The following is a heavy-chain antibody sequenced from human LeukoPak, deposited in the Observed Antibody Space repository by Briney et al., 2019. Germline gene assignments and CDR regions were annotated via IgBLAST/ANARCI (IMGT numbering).Heavy chain of an antibody. J-gene: IGHJ3*02. CDR2: IYYSGST. CDR3: ARAAATMADAFDI. D-gene: IGHD3-10*01. V-gene: IGHV4-61*01. CDR1: GGSVSSGSYY. Sequence: SSETLSLTCTVSGGSVSSGSYYWRWIRQPPGKGLEWIGYIYYSGSTNYNPSLKSRVTISVDTSKNQFSLKLSSVTAADTAVCYCARAAATMADAFDIWGQGTMVTVSS.